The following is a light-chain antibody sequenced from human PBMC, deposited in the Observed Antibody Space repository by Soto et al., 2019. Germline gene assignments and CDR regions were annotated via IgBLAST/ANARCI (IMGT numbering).Light chain of an antibody. CDR1: QSISNW. Sequence: EIQMTQSPSTLPASVGDRSTITCRASQSISNWLAWYQQKPVTAPKVLIYHASNLQSGVPSRFSGSGSGTEFTLTISSLQPDDFATYYYQQYNSYSFGQGTKVDIK. J-gene: IGKJ1*01. CDR2: HAS. CDR3: QQYNSYS. V-gene: IGKV1-5*01.